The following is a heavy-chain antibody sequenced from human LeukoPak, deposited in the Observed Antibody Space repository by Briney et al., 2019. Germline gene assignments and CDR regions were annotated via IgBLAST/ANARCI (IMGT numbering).Heavy chain of an antibody. D-gene: IGHD1-26*01. Sequence: GGSLTPSCAASGFTFRTYWMSWVRLPPGEGPGWVADINQDGREEYYVQSVKGRSTVSRDNAQNAVFLQMTKLRADDRAVYYCARWKMELQRNAFDFWGQGTVVTVSS. V-gene: IGHV3-7*01. CDR3: ARWKMELQRNAFDF. J-gene: IGHJ3*01. CDR2: INQDGREE. CDR1: GFTFRTYW.